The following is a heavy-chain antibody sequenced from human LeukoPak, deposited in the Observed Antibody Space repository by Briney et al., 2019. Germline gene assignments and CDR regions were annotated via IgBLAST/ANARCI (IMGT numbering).Heavy chain of an antibody. CDR1: GYSFTSYW. J-gene: IGHJ6*02. Sequence: GESLRISCKGSGYSFTSYWISWVRQMPGKGLEWMGRIDPSDSYTNYSPSFQGHVTISADKSISTAYLQWSSLKASDTAMYYCARSSDSHYYYYGMDVWGQGTTVTVSS. V-gene: IGHV5-10-1*01. CDR2: IDPSDSYT. CDR3: ARSSDSHYYYYGMDV. D-gene: IGHD2-21*02.